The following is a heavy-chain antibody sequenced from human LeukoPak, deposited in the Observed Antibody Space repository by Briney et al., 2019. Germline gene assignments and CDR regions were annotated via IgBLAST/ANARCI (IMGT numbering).Heavy chain of an antibody. Sequence: ASVKVSCKASGGTFSSYAISWVRQAPGQGLEWMGGIIPIFGTANYTQKFQGRVTITADESTSTAYMELSSLRSEDTAVYYCARFDGYNSYYWGQGTLVTVSS. CDR1: GGTFSSYA. CDR3: ARFDGYNSYY. CDR2: IIPIFGTA. D-gene: IGHD5-24*01. V-gene: IGHV1-69*01. J-gene: IGHJ4*02.